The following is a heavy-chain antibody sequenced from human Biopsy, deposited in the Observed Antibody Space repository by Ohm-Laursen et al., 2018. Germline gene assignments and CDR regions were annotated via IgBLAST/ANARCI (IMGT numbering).Heavy chain of an antibody. V-gene: IGHV3-21*01. Sequence: SLRLSCAASGFSVSSYDMNWVRQAPGEGLEWISYISKTSSHIYDGGSVRGRFTVARDIAKNSLYLQLNSLRVEYTAVYYCARDSSRRAREGGMDVWGQGTTVTVSS. CDR2: ISKTSSHI. J-gene: IGHJ6*02. D-gene: IGHD6-6*01. CDR1: GFSVSSYD. CDR3: ARDSSRRAREGGMDV.